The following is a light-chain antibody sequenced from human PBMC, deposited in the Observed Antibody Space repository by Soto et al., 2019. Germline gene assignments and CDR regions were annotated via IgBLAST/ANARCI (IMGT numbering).Light chain of an antibody. CDR3: QQGHSIPPT. CDR2: AAS. V-gene: IGKV1-39*01. Sequence: DIQMTQSPSSLSASVGDRLTITCRASQSITTYLNWYQQKPGTAPKLLIYAASSLHSGVPSRFSGSGSGTDFSLPISSLQPEDFATYFCQQGHSIPPTLGRWNNVEIK. CDR1: QSITTY. J-gene: IGKJ1*01.